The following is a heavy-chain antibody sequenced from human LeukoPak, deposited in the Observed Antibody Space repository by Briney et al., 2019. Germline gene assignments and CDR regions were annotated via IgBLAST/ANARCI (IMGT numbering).Heavy chain of an antibody. D-gene: IGHD3-3*01. Sequence: PSETLSLTCTVSGGSISSDDYYWSWIRQPAGKGLKWIGRIYSSGSTKYNPSLKSRVTMSVDTSKNQFSLRLTSVTAADTAVYYCASHFGVVIKDYYMDVWGKGTTVTVSS. CDR3: ASHFGVVIKDYYMDV. V-gene: IGHV4-61*02. J-gene: IGHJ6*03. CDR1: GGSISSDDYY. CDR2: IYSSGST.